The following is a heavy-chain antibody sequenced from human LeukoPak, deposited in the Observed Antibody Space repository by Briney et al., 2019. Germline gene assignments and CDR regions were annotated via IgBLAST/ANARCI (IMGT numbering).Heavy chain of an antibody. J-gene: IGHJ4*02. CDR2: ISHNGNNE. V-gene: IGHV3-30*03. Sequence: GGSLRLSCAASGLTFETYDMYWVRHAPGKGLEWVAVISHNGNNEYYADSVKGRLTISRDNSKNTLYLQMNSLRAEDTAVYYCAARLYYDSSEDHWGQGTLVTVSS. CDR3: AARLYYDSSEDH. CDR1: GLTFETYD. D-gene: IGHD3-22*01.